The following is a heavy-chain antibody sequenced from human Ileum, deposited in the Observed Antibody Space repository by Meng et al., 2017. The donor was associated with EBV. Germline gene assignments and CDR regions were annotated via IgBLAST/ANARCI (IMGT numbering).Heavy chain of an antibody. CDR1: VGSIYSGHY. J-gene: IGHJ4*02. CDR2: VFHSGST. V-gene: IGHV4-4*02. D-gene: IGHD5-18*01. Sequence: QAPAAVEVKLSGATSVTSADAVGSIYSGHYWRWVRQPPGKGLEWIGEVFHSGSTNYNPSLKSRITVSVDNTKTHFSLNLNSMTAADTALYYCAAHIGNNYGPYDYWGQGTLVTVPS. CDR3: AAHIGNNYGPYDY.